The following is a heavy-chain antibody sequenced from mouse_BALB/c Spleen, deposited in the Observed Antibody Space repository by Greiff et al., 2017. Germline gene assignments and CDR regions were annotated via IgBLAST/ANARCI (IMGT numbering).Heavy chain of an antibody. J-gene: IGHJ3*01. Sequence: EVHLVESGGGLVQPGGSLKLSCAASGFTFSSYGMSWVRQTPDKRLELVATINSNGGSTYYPDSVKGRFTISRDNAKNTLYLQMSSLKSEDTAMYYCAREDYYGSKGDWFAYWGQGTLVTVSA. CDR1: GFTFSSYG. D-gene: IGHD1-1*01. CDR2: INSNGGST. V-gene: IGHV5-6-3*01. CDR3: AREDYYGSKGDWFAY.